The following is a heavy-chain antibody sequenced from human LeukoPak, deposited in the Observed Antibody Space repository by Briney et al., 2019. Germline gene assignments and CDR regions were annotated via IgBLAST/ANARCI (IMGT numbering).Heavy chain of an antibody. Sequence: SVKVSCKASGGTFISYGFSWVRQAPGQGLEWMGRIIPIFGTSNYAQKFQGRVTMTRDTSTSTVYMELSSLRSEDTAVYYCAREGDYGDYGDYWGQGTLVTVSS. CDR2: IIPIFGTS. CDR3: AREGDYGDYGDY. CDR1: GGTFISYG. D-gene: IGHD4-17*01. V-gene: IGHV1-69*05. J-gene: IGHJ4*02.